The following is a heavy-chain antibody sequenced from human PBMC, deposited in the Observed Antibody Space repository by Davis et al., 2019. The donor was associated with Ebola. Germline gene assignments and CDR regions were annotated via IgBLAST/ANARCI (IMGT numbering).Heavy chain of an antibody. CDR2: ISAYNGNT. Sequence: ASVKVSCKASGYTFTSYGINWVRQAPGQGLEWMGWISAYNGNTNYAQKLQGRVTMTTDTSTSTAYMELRSLRSDDTAVYYCARDPKTTVTTRHWFDPWGQGTLVTVSS. V-gene: IGHV1-18*01. J-gene: IGHJ5*02. CDR3: ARDPKTTVTTRHWFDP. CDR1: GYTFTSYG. D-gene: IGHD4-17*01.